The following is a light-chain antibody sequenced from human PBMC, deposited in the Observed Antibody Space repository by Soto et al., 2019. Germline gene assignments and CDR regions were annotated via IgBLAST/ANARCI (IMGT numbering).Light chain of an antibody. Sequence: EIAMTQSPATLSVSPGERATPPCRASQSVSSNLAWYQQKPGQAPRLLIYGASTRATGIPARFSGSGSGTEFTLTISSLQSEDFAVYYCQQYNNWPPITFGQGTRLEIK. CDR2: GAS. CDR3: QQYNNWPPIT. J-gene: IGKJ5*01. CDR1: QSVSSN. V-gene: IGKV3-15*01.